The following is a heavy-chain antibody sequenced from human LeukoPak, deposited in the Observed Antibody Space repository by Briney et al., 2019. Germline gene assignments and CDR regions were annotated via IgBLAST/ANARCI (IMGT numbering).Heavy chain of an antibody. D-gene: IGHD6-19*01. CDR2: ISAYNGNT. CDR3: ARDRSLYSSGWDFDY. CDR1: GYTFTSYG. J-gene: IGHJ4*02. V-gene: IGHV1-18*01. Sequence: ASVKVSCKASGYTFTSYGISWVRQAPGQGLEWMGWISAYNGNTNYAQKLQGRVTMTTDTSTSTAYMELRSLRSDDTAVYYCARDRSLYSSGWDFDYWGQGTLVTVSS.